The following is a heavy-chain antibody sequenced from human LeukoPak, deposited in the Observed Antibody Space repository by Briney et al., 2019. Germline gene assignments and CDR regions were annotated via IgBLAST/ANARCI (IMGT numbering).Heavy chain of an antibody. CDR2: ISGSGGST. V-gene: IGHV3-23*01. CDR3: ANVRYSGYDPPYYFDY. Sequence: PGGSLRLSCAASGFTFSSYAMSWVHQAPGKGLEWVSAISGSGGSTYYADSVKGRFTISRDNSKNTLYLQMNSLRAEDTAVYYCANVRYSGYDPPYYFDYWGQGTLVTVSS. D-gene: IGHD5-12*01. J-gene: IGHJ4*02. CDR1: GFTFSSYA.